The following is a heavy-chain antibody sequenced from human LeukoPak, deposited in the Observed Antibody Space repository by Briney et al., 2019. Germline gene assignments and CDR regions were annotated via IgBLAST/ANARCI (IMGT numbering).Heavy chain of an antibody. CDR1: GGSISSYY. D-gene: IGHD3-22*01. Sequence: SETLSLTCTVSGGSISSYYWSWIRQPPGKGLEWIGYIYYSGSTNYNPSLKSRVTISVDTSKNQFSLKLSSVTAADTAVYYCARRDSSGYTKYYFDYWGQGTLVTVSS. CDR2: IYYSGST. CDR3: ARRDSSGYTKYYFDY. J-gene: IGHJ4*02. V-gene: IGHV4-59*01.